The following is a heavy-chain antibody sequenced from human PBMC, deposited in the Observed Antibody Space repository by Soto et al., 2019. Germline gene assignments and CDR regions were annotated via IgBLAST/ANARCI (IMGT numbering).Heavy chain of an antibody. J-gene: IGHJ3*02. V-gene: IGHV3-66*01. CDR2: IYSDGNT. Sequence: GGSLRLSCAASGFTVSRNYMNWVRQAPGKGLEWVSVIYSDGNTYHADSVKGRFTISRDNFKNTLYLQMNSLRAEDTAVYYCATEGRQRDFDIWGQGTMVTVSS. CDR1: GFTVSRNY. CDR3: ATEGRQRDFDI. D-gene: IGHD6-25*01.